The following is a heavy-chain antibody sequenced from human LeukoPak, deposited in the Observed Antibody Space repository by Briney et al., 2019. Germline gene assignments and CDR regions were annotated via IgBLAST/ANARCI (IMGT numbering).Heavy chain of an antibody. V-gene: IGHV1-46*01. D-gene: IGHD4-17*01. CDR2: INPSGGST. CDR1: GYTFTSYG. Sequence: GASVKVSCKASGYTFTSYGISWVRQAPGQGLEWMGIINPSGGSTSYAQKFQGRVTMTRDMSTSTVYMELSSLRSEDTAVYYCARVPEPYGDYAPGIFDYWGQGTLVTVSS. CDR3: ARVPEPYGDYAPGIFDY. J-gene: IGHJ4*02.